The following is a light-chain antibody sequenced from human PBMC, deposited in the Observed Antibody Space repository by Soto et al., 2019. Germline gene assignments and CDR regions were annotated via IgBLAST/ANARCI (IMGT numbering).Light chain of an antibody. V-gene: IGKV1-27*01. Sequence: DLQMTQSPSSLSASVGDRVTITCRASQGIDTYLAWYQQKPGQVPKLLIYAASTLQSGVPSRFSVSGSGTDVTLTISSLQPEDVATYFCQKYTRAPFTFGPGTKVDIK. CDR2: AAS. J-gene: IGKJ3*01. CDR1: QGIDTY. CDR3: QKYTRAPFT.